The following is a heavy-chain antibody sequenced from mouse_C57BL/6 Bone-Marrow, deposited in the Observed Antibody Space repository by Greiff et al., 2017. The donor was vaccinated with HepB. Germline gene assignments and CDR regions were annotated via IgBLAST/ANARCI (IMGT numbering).Heavy chain of an antibody. J-gene: IGHJ4*01. CDR1: GFTFSDYY. D-gene: IGHD2-1*01. Sequence: EVKLVESEGGLVQPGSSMKLSCTASGFTFSDYYMAWVRQVPEKGLEWVANINYDGSSTYYLDSLKSRFIISRDNAKNILYLQMSSLKSEDTATYYCARDRHYGNYGYAMDYWGQGTSVTVSS. V-gene: IGHV5-16*01. CDR2: INYDGSST. CDR3: ARDRHYGNYGYAMDY.